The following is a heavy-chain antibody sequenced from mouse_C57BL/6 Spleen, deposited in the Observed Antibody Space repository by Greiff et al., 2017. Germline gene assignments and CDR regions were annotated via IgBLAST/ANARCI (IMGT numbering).Heavy chain of an antibody. CDR2: INPNNGGT. Sequence: VQLQQSGPELVKPGASVKISCKASGYTFTDYYMNWVKQSHGKSLEWIGDINPNNGGTSYNQKFKGKATLTVDKSSSTAYMELRSLTSEDSAVYYCARDGGNSAGFAYWGQGTLVTVSA. J-gene: IGHJ3*01. CDR3: ARDGGNSAGFAY. D-gene: IGHD2-1*01. CDR1: GYTFTDYY. V-gene: IGHV1-26*01.